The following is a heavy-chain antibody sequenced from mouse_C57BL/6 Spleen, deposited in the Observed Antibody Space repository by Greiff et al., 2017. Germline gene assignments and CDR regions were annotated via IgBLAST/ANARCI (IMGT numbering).Heavy chain of an antibody. D-gene: IGHD1-1*01. CDR2: ISSKSSNYAT. Sequence: EVQLVESGGGLVQPKGSLKLSCAASGFTFNTYAMHWVRQAPGQGLEWVARISSKSSNYATYYADTVKDRFTISREKSQSMHYLQMNNLKTEDTAMYYCVREGDYYGLDYWGQGTTLTVSS. J-gene: IGHJ2*01. CDR3: VREGDYYGLDY. CDR1: GFTFNTYA. V-gene: IGHV10-3*01.